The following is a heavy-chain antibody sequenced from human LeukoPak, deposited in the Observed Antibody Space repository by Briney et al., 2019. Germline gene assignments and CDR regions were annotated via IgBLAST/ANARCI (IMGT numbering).Heavy chain of an antibody. Sequence: GASVKVSCKASGYTFTSYGISWVRQAPGQGVEWMGWISAYNGNTNYAQKLQGRVTMTTDTSTSTAYMELRSLRSDDTAVYYCAREYDFWSGSKRLLYYYMDVWGKGTTVTVSS. CDR3: AREYDFWSGSKRLLYYYMDV. CDR2: ISAYNGNT. D-gene: IGHD3-3*01. V-gene: IGHV1-18*01. CDR1: GYTFTSYG. J-gene: IGHJ6*03.